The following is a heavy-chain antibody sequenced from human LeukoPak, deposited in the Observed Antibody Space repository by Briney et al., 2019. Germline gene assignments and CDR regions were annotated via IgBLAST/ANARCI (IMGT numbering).Heavy chain of an antibody. CDR1: GYTLTSYG. CDR2: ISAYNGNT. Sequence: ASVKVSCKASGYTLTSYGISWVRQAPGQGLEWMGWISAYNGNTNYAQKLQGRVTMTTDTSTSTAYMELRSLRSDDTAVYYCAITTYGDYGEYAFDIWGQGTMVTVSS. CDR3: AITTYGDYGEYAFDI. D-gene: IGHD4-17*01. V-gene: IGHV1-18*01. J-gene: IGHJ3*02.